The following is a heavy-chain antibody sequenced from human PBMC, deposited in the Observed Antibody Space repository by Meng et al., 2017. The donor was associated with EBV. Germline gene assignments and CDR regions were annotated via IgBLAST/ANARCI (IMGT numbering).Heavy chain of an antibody. D-gene: IGHD6-13*01. CDR3: ARAEIAAAGRLDY. CDR1: GVTFSGYA. J-gene: IGHJ4*02. Sequence: VRLAQLELGVNETGSSVKAPCKASGVTFSGYAISWVRQAPGQGLEWMGGIIPIFGTANYAQKFQGRVTITADKSTSTAYMELSSLRSEDTAVYYCARAEIAAAGRLDYWGQGTLVTVSS. CDR2: IIPIFGTA. V-gene: IGHV1-69*06.